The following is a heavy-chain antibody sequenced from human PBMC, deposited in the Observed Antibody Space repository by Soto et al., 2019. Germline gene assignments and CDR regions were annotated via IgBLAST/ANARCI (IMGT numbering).Heavy chain of an antibody. CDR1: GGTFSSYT. CDR3: ASASYYYGMDV. J-gene: IGHJ6*02. V-gene: IGHV1-69*02. CDR2: IIPILGIA. Sequence: QVQLVQSGAEVKKPGSSVKVSCKASGGTFSSYTISWVRQAPGQGLEWMGRIIPILGIANYAQKFQGRVTXTXGKSKSTADMERSSLRSEDTAVYYCASASYYYGMDVWGQGTTVTVSS.